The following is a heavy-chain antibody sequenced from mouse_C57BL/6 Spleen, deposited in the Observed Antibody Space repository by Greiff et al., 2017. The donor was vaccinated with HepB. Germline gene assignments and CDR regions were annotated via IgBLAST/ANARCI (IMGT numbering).Heavy chain of an antibody. V-gene: IGHV5-17*01. CDR3: ARRGYLDY. J-gene: IGHJ2*01. Sequence: EVHLVESGGGLVKPGGSLKLSCAASGFTFSDYGMHWVRQAPEKGLEWVAYISSGSSTIYYADTVKGRFTISRDTAKNTLCLQMTSLRSEGTAMYYCARRGYLDYWGQGTTLTVSS. CDR2: ISSGSSTI. CDR1: GFTFSDYG.